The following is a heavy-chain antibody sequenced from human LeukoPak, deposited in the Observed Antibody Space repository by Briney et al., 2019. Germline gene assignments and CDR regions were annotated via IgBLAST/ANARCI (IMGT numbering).Heavy chain of an antibody. V-gene: IGHV4-31*03. D-gene: IGHD3-22*01. Sequence: TLSLTCTVSGGSISSGGYYWSWIRQHPGKGLEWIGYIYYSGSTYYNPSLKSRVTISVDTSKNQFSLKLSSVTAADTAVYYCVRSQGGYSVSAFDIWAKGQWSPSLQ. J-gene: IGHJ3*02. CDR1: GGSISSGGYY. CDR2: IYYSGST. CDR3: VRSQGGYSVSAFDI.